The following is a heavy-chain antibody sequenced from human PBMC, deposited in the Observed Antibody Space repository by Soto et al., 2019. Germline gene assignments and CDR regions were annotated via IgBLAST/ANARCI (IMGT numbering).Heavy chain of an antibody. J-gene: IGHJ5*02. CDR3: AREFCSGGNCYTYYFDP. CDR1: GLTFNIYW. Sequence: GGSLRLSCAASGLTFNIYWMRWVRHAPGKGLVWVSHINTDGSNTNYADSVKGRFTISRDNAKSTLFLQMNSLRDEDTAVYYCAREFCSGGNCYTYYFDPWGQGIPVTVSS. CDR2: INTDGSNT. V-gene: IGHV3-74*01. D-gene: IGHD2-15*01.